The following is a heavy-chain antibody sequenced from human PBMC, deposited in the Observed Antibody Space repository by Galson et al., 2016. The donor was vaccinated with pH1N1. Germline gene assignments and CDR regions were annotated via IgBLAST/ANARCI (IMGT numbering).Heavy chain of an antibody. J-gene: IGHJ3*02. V-gene: IGHV3-48*03. Sequence: SLRLSCAASDFTFSSYEMSWVRQAPGKGLEWVAYISSSCSAIYYADYVEGRFTISRENAGNSLFLQMSSLRAEDTAVYYCARDTSGHAPRPYGAFDIWGQGTMVTVSS. D-gene: IGHD3-10*01. CDR2: ISSSCSAI. CDR1: DFTFSSYE. CDR3: ARDTSGHAPRPYGAFDI.